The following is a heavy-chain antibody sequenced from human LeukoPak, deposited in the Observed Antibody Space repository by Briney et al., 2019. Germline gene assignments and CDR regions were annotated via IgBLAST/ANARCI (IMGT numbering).Heavy chain of an antibody. V-gene: IGHV4-59*01. CDR3: ARAGITMVRGVITDAFDI. D-gene: IGHD3-10*01. Sequence: SETLSLTCTVSGGSISSYYWSWIRQPPGKGLEWIGYIYYSGSTNYNPSLKSRVSISVDTSKNQFSLKLRSVTAADTAVYYCARAGITMVRGVITDAFDIWGQGTMVTVSS. J-gene: IGHJ3*02. CDR1: GGSISSYY. CDR2: IYYSGST.